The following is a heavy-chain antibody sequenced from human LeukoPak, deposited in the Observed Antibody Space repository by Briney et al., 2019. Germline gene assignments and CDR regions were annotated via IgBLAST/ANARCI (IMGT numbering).Heavy chain of an antibody. D-gene: IGHD2-2*01. Sequence: SETLSLTCTVSGGSISSGGYYWSWSRQHPGKGLEWIGYIYYSGSTYYNPSLKSRVTISVDTSKNQFSLKLSSVTAADTAVYYCARSYCSSTSCYGGYYYGMDVWGQGTTVTVSS. J-gene: IGHJ6*02. V-gene: IGHV4-31*03. CDR1: GGSISSGGYY. CDR3: ARSYCSSTSCYGGYYYGMDV. CDR2: IYYSGST.